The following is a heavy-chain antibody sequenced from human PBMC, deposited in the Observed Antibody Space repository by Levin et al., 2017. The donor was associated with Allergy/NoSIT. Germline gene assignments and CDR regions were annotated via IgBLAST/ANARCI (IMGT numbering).Heavy chain of an antibody. CDR2: IYYSGST. CDR1: GGSISSYY. D-gene: IGHD4-17*01. J-gene: IGHJ2*01. Sequence: PSETLSLTCTVSGGSISSYYWSWIRQPPGKGLEWIGYIYYSGSTNYNPSLKSRVTISVDTSKNQFSLKLSSVTAADTAVYYCARGGKSTVTPFYWYFDLWGRGTLVTVSS. CDR3: ARGGKSTVTPFYWYFDL. V-gene: IGHV4-59*01.